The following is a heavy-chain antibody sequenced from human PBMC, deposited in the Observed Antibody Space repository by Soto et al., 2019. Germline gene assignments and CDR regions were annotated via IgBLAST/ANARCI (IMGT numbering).Heavy chain of an antibody. J-gene: IGHJ5*02. D-gene: IGHD3-22*01. V-gene: IGHV2-5*02. Sequence: QITLKESGPTLVKPTQTLTLTCTFSGFSLSTSGVGVGWIRQPPGKALEWLALIYWDDDKRYSPSLKSRLTITKDPSKNQVVLTMTNMDPVDTATYYCAHRRGDYDSSGYYYRSWGQGTLVTVSS. CDR1: GFSLSTSGVG. CDR3: AHRRGDYDSSGYYYRS. CDR2: IYWDDDK.